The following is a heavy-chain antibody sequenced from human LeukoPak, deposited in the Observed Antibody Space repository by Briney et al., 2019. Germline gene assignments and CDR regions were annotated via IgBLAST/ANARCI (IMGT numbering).Heavy chain of an antibody. V-gene: IGHV3-23*01. D-gene: IGHD2-21*02. Sequence: GGSLRLSCTASGFTFSTLAMSWVRQAPGKGLEWVSSISSRGDDTSYADSVKGRFTISRDNSKNTLYLQLNSLRVDDAAIYYCAKQRRSTLVTAYFDSWGQGTLVTVSS. J-gene: IGHJ4*02. CDR3: AKQRRSTLVTAYFDS. CDR2: ISSRGDDT. CDR1: GFTFSTLA.